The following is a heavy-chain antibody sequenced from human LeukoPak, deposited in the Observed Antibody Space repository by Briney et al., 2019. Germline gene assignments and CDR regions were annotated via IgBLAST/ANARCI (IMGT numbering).Heavy chain of an antibody. CDR2: IYYSGST. CDR3: ARADGSGWYNDY. D-gene: IGHD6-19*01. J-gene: IGHJ4*02. CDR1: GGSFSGSFSDSY. Sequence: SETLSLTCAVYGGSFSGSFSDSYWSWIRQPPGKGLEWIGYIYYSGSTNYNPSLMSRVTISVDTSKNQFSLKLTSVTAADTAVYYCARADGSGWYNDYWGQGTLVTVSS. V-gene: IGHV4-61*08.